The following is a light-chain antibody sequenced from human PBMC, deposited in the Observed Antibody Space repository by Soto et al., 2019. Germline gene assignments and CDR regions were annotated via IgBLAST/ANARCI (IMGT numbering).Light chain of an antibody. V-gene: IGLV2-23*01. Sequence: QSALTQPASVSGSPGQSITISCTGASSDVGSYNLVSWYQQLPGKGPKLMIYEGTKRPSGAPNRFSGSQSGNTASLTISGLQAEDEADYYCFSYAGGTTWVFGGGTKLTVL. J-gene: IGLJ3*02. CDR1: SSDVGSYNL. CDR3: FSYAGGTTWV. CDR2: EGT.